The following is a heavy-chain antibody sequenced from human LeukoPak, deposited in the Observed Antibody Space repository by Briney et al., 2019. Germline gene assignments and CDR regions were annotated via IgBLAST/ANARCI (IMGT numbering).Heavy chain of an antibody. Sequence: ASVTVSFQASGYTLTAFYMHWVRQAPGQGLEWMGWINPNSGGTNYAQKFQGRVTMTRDTSINTAYMELSSLRSDDTAVFYCARAHLIAAPGYNLFDPWGQGALVTVSS. CDR3: ARAHLIAAPGYNLFDP. CDR2: INPNSGGT. V-gene: IGHV1-2*02. J-gene: IGHJ5*02. CDR1: GYTLTAFY. D-gene: IGHD6-13*01.